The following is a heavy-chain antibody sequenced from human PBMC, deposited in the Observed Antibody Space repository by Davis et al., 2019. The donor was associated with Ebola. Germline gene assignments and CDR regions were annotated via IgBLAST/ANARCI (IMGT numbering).Heavy chain of an antibody. J-gene: IGHJ5*02. V-gene: IGHV4-59*08. Sequence: PSETLSLTCTVSGGSISSYYWSWIRQPPGKGLEWIGYIYYSGSTNYNPSLKSRVTISVDTSKNQFSLKLSSVTAADTAVYYCARQVIVGDNWFDPWGQGTLVTVSS. CDR2: IYYSGST. D-gene: IGHD3-22*01. CDR3: ARQVIVGDNWFDP. CDR1: GGSISSYY.